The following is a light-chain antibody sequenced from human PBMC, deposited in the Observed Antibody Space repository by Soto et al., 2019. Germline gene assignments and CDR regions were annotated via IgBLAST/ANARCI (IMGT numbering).Light chain of an antibody. V-gene: IGLV2-23*03. J-gene: IGLJ2*01. CDR2: EGS. CDR1: SSDVGRYNL. CDR3: CSYAGSSTFVV. Sequence: QSVLTQPASVSGSPGQSITISCTGTSSDVGRYNLVSWYQQHPGKAPKLMIYEGSKRPSGVSNRFSGSQSGNTAPLTNSGLQAEDDADYYCCSYAGSSTFVVFGGGTKLTVL.